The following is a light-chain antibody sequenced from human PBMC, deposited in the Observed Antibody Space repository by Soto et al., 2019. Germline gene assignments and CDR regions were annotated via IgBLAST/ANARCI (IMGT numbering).Light chain of an antibody. CDR3: QQYHSDPIT. J-gene: IGKJ5*01. Sequence: DFVMTQSPDSLAVSLGERATINCKSSQSVLSSSNNKNFLAWFQQKPGQPPKLLISWASTRESGVPDRFSGGGSGTDFTLTITSLQAEDVAVYYCQQYHSDPITFGQGTRLEIK. V-gene: IGKV4-1*01. CDR2: WAS. CDR1: QSVLSSSNNKNF.